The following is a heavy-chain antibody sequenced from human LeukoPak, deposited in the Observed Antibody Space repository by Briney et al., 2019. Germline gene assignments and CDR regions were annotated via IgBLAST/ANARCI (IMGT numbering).Heavy chain of an antibody. CDR1: GYTFTSYA. J-gene: IGHJ4*02. CDR3: ARGVLREQQLGLDY. Sequence: GASVKVSCKTSGYTFTSYAIHWVRQAPGQRLEWMAWINSGNGDTKYSQSFQGRVTITRDTSASTAYMELTGLTSEDTAVYYCARGVLREQQLGLDYWGQGTLVTVSS. D-gene: IGHD6-13*01. CDR2: INSGNGDT. V-gene: IGHV1-3*04.